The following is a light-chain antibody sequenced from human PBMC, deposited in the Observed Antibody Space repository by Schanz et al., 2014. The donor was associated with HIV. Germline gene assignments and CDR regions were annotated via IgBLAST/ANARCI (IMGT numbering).Light chain of an antibody. Sequence: DIQMTQSPSTLSASVGDRVTITCRASQSISSWLAWYQQKPGKAPKLLIYGASNLQSGVPSRFSARGSETEFTLTINSLQPDDYATYYCLQYHAYPWTFGQGTNVDVK. V-gene: IGKV1-5*01. J-gene: IGKJ1*01. CDR3: LQYHAYPWT. CDR1: QSISSW. CDR2: GAS.